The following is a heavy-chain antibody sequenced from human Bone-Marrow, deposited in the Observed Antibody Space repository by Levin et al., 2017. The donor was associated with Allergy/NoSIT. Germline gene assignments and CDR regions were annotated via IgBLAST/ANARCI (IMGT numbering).Heavy chain of an antibody. J-gene: IGHJ4*02. Sequence: LPGGSLRLSCAVSGFTFSSYSMLWVRQAPGKGLEWVAIISHDGNNKYAADTVKGRFTISRDNSKNTLYLEINTPRAEDTAVYYCARAKTVAGSPEHDYFDYWGQGTLVTVSS. V-gene: IGHV3-30*01. CDR3: ARAKTVAGSPEHDYFDY. D-gene: IGHD6-19*01. CDR1: GFTFSSYS. CDR2: ISHDGNNK.